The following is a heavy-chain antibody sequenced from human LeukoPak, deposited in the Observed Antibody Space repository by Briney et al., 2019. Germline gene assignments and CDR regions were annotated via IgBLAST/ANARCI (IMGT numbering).Heavy chain of an antibody. J-gene: IGHJ4*02. CDR1: GFTFGDYA. Sequence: GGSLRLSCTASGFTFGDYAMSWVRQAPGKGLEWVGFIRSKAYGGTTEYAASVKGRFTISRDDSKSIAYLQMNSLKTEDTAVYYCTRDKADYDYVWGSYRYFFDYWGQGTLVTVSS. CDR2: IRSKAYGGTT. V-gene: IGHV3-49*04. D-gene: IGHD3-16*02. CDR3: TRDKADYDYVWGSYRYFFDY.